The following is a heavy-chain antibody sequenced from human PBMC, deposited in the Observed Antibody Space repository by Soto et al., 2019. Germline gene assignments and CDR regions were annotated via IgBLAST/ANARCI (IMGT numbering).Heavy chain of an antibody. J-gene: IGHJ5*02. D-gene: IGHD6-13*01. CDR3: AKPRTIAAAGTSWFDP. CDR2: ISYDGSNK. CDR1: GFTFSSYG. V-gene: IGHV3-30*18. Sequence: QVQLVESGGGVVQPGRSLRLSCAASGFTFSSYGMHWVRQAPGKGLEWVAVISYDGSNKYYVDSVKGRFTISRDNSKNTLYLQMNSLRAEDTAVYYCAKPRTIAAAGTSWFDPWGQGTLVTVSS.